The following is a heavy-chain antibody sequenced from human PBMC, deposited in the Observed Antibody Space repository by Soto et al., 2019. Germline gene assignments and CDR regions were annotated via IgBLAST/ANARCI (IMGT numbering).Heavy chain of an antibody. Sequence: QVQLVQSGAEVKKPGASVKVSCKASGYTFTSYAMHWVRQAPGQRLEWMGWINAGNGNTKYSQKFQGRVTITRDTSARTAYMELSSLRSEATAVYYCARDRPYSSGWYDYWGQGTLVTVSS. CDR1: GYTFTSYA. CDR3: ARDRPYSSGWYDY. V-gene: IGHV1-3*01. CDR2: INAGNGNT. J-gene: IGHJ4*02. D-gene: IGHD6-19*01.